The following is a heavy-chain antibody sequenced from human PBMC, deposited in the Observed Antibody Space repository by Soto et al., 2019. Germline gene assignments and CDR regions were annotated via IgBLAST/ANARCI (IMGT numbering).Heavy chain of an antibody. V-gene: IGHV4-31*03. Sequence: SETLSLTYTVSGGSISSDGYFWSWIRQHPGKGLEWIGYIYYSGSTYYNPSLKSRVTISVDTSKNQFSLKLSSVTAADTAVYYCAISTIMIKCGGVIVNWFDPWGQGTLVTVSS. CDR2: IYYSGST. CDR3: AISTIMIKCGGVIVNWFDP. D-gene: IGHD3-16*02. CDR1: GGSISSDGYF. J-gene: IGHJ5*02.